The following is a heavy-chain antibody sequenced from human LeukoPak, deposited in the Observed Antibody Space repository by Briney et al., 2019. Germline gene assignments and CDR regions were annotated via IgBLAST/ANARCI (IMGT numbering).Heavy chain of an antibody. V-gene: IGHV1-18*01. CDR3: VRYGSGSLYDY. D-gene: IGHD3-10*01. J-gene: IGHJ4*02. Sequence: ASVKVSCKASGYTFTTYVISWVRQAPGQGLERMGWISAYNGNTNYAQKFQGRVTMTTDTSTSTAYMELRSLRSDDTAVYYCVRYGSGSLYDYWGQGTLVTVSS. CDR1: GYTFTTYV. CDR2: ISAYNGNT.